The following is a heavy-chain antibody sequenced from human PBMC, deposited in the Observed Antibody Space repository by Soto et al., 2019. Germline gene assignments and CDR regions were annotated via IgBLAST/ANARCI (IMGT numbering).Heavy chain of an antibody. CDR1: GFTFSSYA. CDR3: ARVGGYSSSRRGGRYYYYGMDV. D-gene: IGHD6-13*01. J-gene: IGHJ6*02. V-gene: IGHV3-30-3*01. CDR2: ISYDGSNK. Sequence: ESGGGVVQPGRSLRLSCAASGFTFSSYAMHWVRQAPGKGLEWVAVISYDGSNKYYADSVKGRFTISRDNSKNTLYLQMNSLRAEDTAVYYCARVGGYSSSRRGGRYYYYGMDVWGQGTTVTVSS.